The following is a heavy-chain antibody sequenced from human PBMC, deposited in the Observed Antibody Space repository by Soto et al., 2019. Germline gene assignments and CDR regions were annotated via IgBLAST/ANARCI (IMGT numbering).Heavy chain of an antibody. V-gene: IGHV4-59*01. Sequence: QVQLQESGPGLVKPSETLSLTCSVSGVSISGSYWSWIRQSPGKGLAWLGYGYSTGRTNYSPSIRSGVSISVDASKTEFSLRLSAWTAADPALYFGARLVEVPGAPIDSWGPGTQVTVSS. CDR1: GVSISGSY. J-gene: IGHJ4*02. CDR2: GYSTGRT. CDR3: ARLVEVPGAPIDS. D-gene: IGHD2-8*02.